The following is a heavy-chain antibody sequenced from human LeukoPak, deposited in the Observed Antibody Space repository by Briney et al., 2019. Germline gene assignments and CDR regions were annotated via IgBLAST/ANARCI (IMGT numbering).Heavy chain of an antibody. CDR1: GFTFSRHW. V-gene: IGHV3-74*01. D-gene: IGHD5-18*01. Sequence: GGSLRLSCAASGFTFSRHWMHWVRQAPGKGLVWVSRINIDGSSANYADSVKGRFTISRDDAKNTLYPQMDSLRAEDTAVYYCTSDTVHTAWGIDYWGQGTLVTVSS. CDR3: TSDTVHTAWGIDY. CDR2: INIDGSSA. J-gene: IGHJ4*02.